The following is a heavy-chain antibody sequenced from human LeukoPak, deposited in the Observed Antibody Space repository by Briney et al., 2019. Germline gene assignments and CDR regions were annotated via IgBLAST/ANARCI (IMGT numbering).Heavy chain of an antibody. CDR2: INHSGST. CDR1: GGSISSGGYS. J-gene: IGHJ4*02. D-gene: IGHD5-18*01. V-gene: IGHV4-30-2*01. Sequence: SQTLSLTCAVSGGSISSGGYSWSWIRQPPGKGLEWIGEINHSGSTNYNPSLKSRVTISVDTSKNQFSLKLSSVTAADTAVYYCARAARRQLWSPYAFDYWGQGTLVTVSS. CDR3: ARAARRQLWSPYAFDY.